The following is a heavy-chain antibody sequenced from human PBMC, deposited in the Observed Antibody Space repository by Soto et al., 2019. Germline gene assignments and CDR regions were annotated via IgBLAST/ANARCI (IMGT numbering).Heavy chain of an antibody. Sequence: QITLKESGPTLVKPTQTLTLTCTFSGFSLSTSGVGVGWIRQPPGKALEWLALIYWDDDKRYSPSLKSRLTITKDTYKNQVVLTMTNMDPVDTATYYCAHSPDYGDYVVFDYWGQGTLVTVSS. V-gene: IGHV2-5*02. J-gene: IGHJ4*02. CDR1: GFSLSTSGVG. D-gene: IGHD4-17*01. CDR3: AHSPDYGDYVVFDY. CDR2: IYWDDDK.